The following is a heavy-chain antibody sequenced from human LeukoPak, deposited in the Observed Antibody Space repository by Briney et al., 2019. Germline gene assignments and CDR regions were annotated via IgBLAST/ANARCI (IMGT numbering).Heavy chain of an antibody. J-gene: IGHJ4*02. Sequence: GGSLRLSCAASGFTFSSYSMNWVRQAPGKGLEWASSISSSSSYIYYADSVKGRFTISRDNAKNSLYLQMNSLRAEDTAVYYCARDWGSSWYGGYWGQGTLVTVSS. CDR1: GFTFSSYS. V-gene: IGHV3-21*01. CDR3: ARDWGSSWYGGY. D-gene: IGHD6-13*01. CDR2: ISSSSSYI.